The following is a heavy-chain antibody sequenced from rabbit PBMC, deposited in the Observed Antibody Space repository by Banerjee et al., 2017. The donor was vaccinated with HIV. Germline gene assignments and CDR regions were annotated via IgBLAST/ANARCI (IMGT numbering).Heavy chain of an antibody. CDR2: IYNSDGST. J-gene: IGHJ4*01. D-gene: IGHD2-1*01. Sequence: QEQLVESGGGLVQPEGSLTLTCKASGFDFSSNAMCWVRQAPGKGPEWIACIYNSDGSTYYASWVNGRFTISRSTSLNTVTLQMTSLTAADTATYFCARIITIPYYFNLRGPGTLVTVS. CDR3: ARIITIPYYFNL. V-gene: IGHV1S47*01. CDR1: GFDFSSNA.